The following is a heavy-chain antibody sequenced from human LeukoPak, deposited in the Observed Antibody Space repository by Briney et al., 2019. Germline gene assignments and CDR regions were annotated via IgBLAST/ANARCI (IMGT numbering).Heavy chain of an antibody. CDR1: GFTFSSYA. D-gene: IGHD3-10*01. CDR2: ISGSGDST. Sequence: GGSLRLSCAVSGFTFSSYAVSWVRQAPGKGLEWVSAISGSGDSTYYADSVKGRFTISREDSKNTAYLQMNSLKTEDTAMYYCTRHSSYYNSGDEAFDFWGQGTMVTVSS. CDR3: TRHSSYYNSGDEAFDF. V-gene: IGHV3-23*01. J-gene: IGHJ3*01.